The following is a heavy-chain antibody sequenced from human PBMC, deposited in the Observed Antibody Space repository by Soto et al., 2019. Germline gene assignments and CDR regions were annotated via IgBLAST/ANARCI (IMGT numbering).Heavy chain of an antibody. J-gene: IGHJ4*02. CDR3: TIVRVADSALDH. Sequence: GGSVRLSCVASGITFSTYNTNWVRQAPGKGLGWVAFMSYDGSDTFYADSVKGRFTVSRDNSKNTLFLHMSNLRAQDTAMYYCTIVRVADSALDHWGQGTLVTVPS. D-gene: IGHD3-10*02. CDR1: GITFSTYN. V-gene: IGHV3-30*02. CDR2: MSYDGSDT.